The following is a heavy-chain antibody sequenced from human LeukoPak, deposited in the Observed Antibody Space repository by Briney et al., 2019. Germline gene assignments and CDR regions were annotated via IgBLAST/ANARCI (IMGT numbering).Heavy chain of an antibody. D-gene: IGHD3-3*01. CDR2: ISHDGTNI. CDR3: AKLYYDFWSGYPDY. V-gene: IGHV3-30*18. Sequence: PGKSLRLSCTASGFIFSAYGMHWVRQAPGKGLEWVTAISHDGTNIYYADIVKGRFTISRDNSKNTLYLQMNSLRAEDTAVYYCAKLYYDFWSGYPDYWGQGTLVTVSS. J-gene: IGHJ4*02. CDR1: GFIFSAYG.